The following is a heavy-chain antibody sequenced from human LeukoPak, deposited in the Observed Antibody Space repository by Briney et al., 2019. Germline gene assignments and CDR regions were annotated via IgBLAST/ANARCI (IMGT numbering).Heavy chain of an antibody. D-gene: IGHD5-24*01. J-gene: IGHJ6*03. CDR1: GGSFSGYY. V-gene: IGHV4-34*01. CDR3: ARGGGMGHYYYYMDV. Sequence: PSETLSLTCAVYGGSFSGYYWSWIRQPPGKGLEWIGEINHSGSTNYNPSLKSRVTISVDTSKNQFSLKLSSVTAADTAVYHCARGGGMGHYYYYMDVWGKGTTVTISS. CDR2: INHSGST.